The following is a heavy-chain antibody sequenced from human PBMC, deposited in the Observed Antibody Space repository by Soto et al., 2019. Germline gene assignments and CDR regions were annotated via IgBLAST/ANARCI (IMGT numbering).Heavy chain of an antibody. CDR3: AHRRGDLLTGHYYVAY. V-gene: IGHV2-5*02. Sequence: QITLKESGPTLVKPTQTLTLTCTFSGFSLNTRGVGVGWIRPPPGKALEWLALISWDGEKRYSPSLKSRLTITKDTSENQVVLTMTNRDTVDTATYYYAHRRGDLLTGHYYVAYWGQGTLVTVSS. CDR1: GFSLNTRGVG. D-gene: IGHD3-9*01. CDR2: ISWDGEK. J-gene: IGHJ4*02.